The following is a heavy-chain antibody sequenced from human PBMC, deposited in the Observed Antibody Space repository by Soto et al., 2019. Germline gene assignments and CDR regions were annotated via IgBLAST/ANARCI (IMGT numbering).Heavy chain of an antibody. J-gene: IGHJ6*02. CDR2: ISSSSSYI. D-gene: IGHD2-2*01. Sequence: PGGSLRLSCAASVFTFSSYSMNWVRQAPGKGLEWVSSISSSSSYIYYADSVKGRFTISRDNAKNPLYLQMNSLRAEDTAVYYCARALPAAKLYYYYGMDVWGQGTTVTVSS. CDR1: VFTFSSYS. CDR3: ARALPAAKLYYYYGMDV. V-gene: IGHV3-21*01.